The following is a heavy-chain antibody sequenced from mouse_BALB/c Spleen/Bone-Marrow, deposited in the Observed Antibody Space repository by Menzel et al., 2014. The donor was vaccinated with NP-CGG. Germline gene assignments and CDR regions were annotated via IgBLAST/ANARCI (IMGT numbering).Heavy chain of an antibody. Sequence: VQLQQSGAELVKPGASVKLSCKASGYTFTSYYMYWVKQRPGQGLEWIGEINPSNGGTNCNEKFKSKATLTVDKSSSTAYMQLSSLTSEDSAVYYCTRGRRDAMDYWGQGTSVTVSS. J-gene: IGHJ4*01. CDR3: TRGRRDAMDY. CDR2: INPSNGGT. CDR1: GYTFTSYY. V-gene: IGHV1S81*02.